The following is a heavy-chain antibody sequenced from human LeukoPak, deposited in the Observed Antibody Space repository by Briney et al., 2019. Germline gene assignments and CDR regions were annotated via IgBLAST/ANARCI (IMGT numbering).Heavy chain of an antibody. D-gene: IGHD3-3*01. CDR1: GFAFNTYW. Sequence: GESLRLSCAGSGFAFNTYWMHWVRQAPGKGLVWVSRINGDASNTNYADSVKGRFTISRDNAKNSLYLQMNSLRAEDTAVYYCARDYEEVWDSNYYYYYMDVWGKGTTVTVSS. J-gene: IGHJ6*03. CDR2: INGDASNT. CDR3: ARDYEEVWDSNYYYYYMDV. V-gene: IGHV3-74*01.